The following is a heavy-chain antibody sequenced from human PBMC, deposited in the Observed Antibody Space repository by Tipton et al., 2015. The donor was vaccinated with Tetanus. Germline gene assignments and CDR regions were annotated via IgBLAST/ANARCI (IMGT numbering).Heavy chain of an antibody. CDR1: GGSFSGYY. CDR2: INHSGST. CDR3: ASSYGDYGGYYYGMDV. J-gene: IGHJ6*02. V-gene: IGHV4-34*01. D-gene: IGHD4-17*01. Sequence: LRLSCAVYGGSFSGYYWSWIRQPPGKGLEWIGEINHSGSTNYNPSLKSRVTISVDTSKNQFSLKLSSVTAADTAVYYCASSYGDYGGYYYGMDVWGQGTTVTVSS.